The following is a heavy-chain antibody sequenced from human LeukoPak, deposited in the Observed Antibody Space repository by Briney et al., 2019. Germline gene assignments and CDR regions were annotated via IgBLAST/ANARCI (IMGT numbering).Heavy chain of an antibody. Sequence: GGSLRLSCVASGLTFDDYGMSGVRQAPGKGLEWVSGINWNGGTTTYADSVKGRFTISRDNAKNSLYLQMNSLRVEDTAFYYCARNSGANVYTYSFQYWGRGTLVTVSS. CDR2: INWNGGTT. CDR1: GLTFDDYG. V-gene: IGHV3-20*04. J-gene: IGHJ4*02. D-gene: IGHD1-26*01. CDR3: ARNSGANVYTYSFQY.